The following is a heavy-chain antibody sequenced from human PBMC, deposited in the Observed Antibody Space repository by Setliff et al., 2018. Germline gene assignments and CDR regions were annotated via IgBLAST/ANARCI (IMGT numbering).Heavy chain of an antibody. V-gene: IGHV4-59*11. CDR1: GGSIDGHY. CDR3: ARGKTFFGAFIRAFDI. D-gene: IGHD3-3*01. Sequence: SETLSLTCSVSGGSIDGHYWSWIRQPPGKGLEWIGSIYYSGNTNYNPSLKSRVTISIDTSKNQFSLKLSSVTAADTAVYHCARGKTFFGAFIRAFDIWGQGRMVTVS. CDR2: IYYSGNT. J-gene: IGHJ3*02.